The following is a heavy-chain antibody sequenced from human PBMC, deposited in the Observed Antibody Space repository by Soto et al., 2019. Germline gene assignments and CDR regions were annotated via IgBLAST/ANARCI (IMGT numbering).Heavy chain of an antibody. CDR1: GFTFNTYW. Sequence: GGSLRLSCAASGFTFNTYWMGWVRQFPGKGLEWVANIKQDGSEKNYVDSVKGRFTISRDNAKKSLYLQMNSLRAEDTAVYYCARENYFDYWGQGTLVTVSS. J-gene: IGHJ4*02. CDR2: IKQDGSEK. CDR3: ARENYFDY. V-gene: IGHV3-7*04.